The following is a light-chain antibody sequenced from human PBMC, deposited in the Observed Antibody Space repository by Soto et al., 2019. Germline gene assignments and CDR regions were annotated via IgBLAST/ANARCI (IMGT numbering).Light chain of an antibody. Sequence: QSVLTQSPSASGTPGQRVTISCSGGSSNIGTNAVNWYQHVPGTAPKLLIYNNDRRPSGVPDRFSASKSGTSASLAISGLQSAEEADYYCSTWDDSLDGPVFGGGTKLTVL. CDR2: NND. J-gene: IGLJ2*01. V-gene: IGLV1-44*01. CDR3: STWDDSLDGPV. CDR1: SSNIGTNA.